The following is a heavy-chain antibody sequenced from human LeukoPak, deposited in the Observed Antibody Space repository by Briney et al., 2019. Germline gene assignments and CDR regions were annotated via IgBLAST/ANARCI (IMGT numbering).Heavy chain of an antibody. CDR1: GGSISSYY. J-gene: IGHJ5*02. Sequence: PSETLSLTCTVSGGSISSYYWSWIRQPPGKGLEWIGYIYYTGSTNHNPSLKSRVTISVDTSKNQFSLKLSSVTAADTAVYYCARSNHYDSSGYYTWGQGTLVTVSS. CDR2: IYYTGST. D-gene: IGHD3-22*01. CDR3: ARSNHYDSSGYYT. V-gene: IGHV4-59*01.